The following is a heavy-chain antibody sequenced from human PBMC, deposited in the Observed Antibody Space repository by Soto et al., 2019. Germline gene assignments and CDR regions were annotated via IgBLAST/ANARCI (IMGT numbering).Heavy chain of an antibody. Sequence: PSETLSLTCAVSGGSISSGGYSWSWIRQPPGKGLEWIGYMYNSGSTYYNPSLKSRVSISIDRSNNQFSLKLSSVTAADTAGYYCAKVPGVYCGGDCYPEFFQPWGKGTLVTVS. D-gene: IGHD2-21*02. V-gene: IGHV4-30-2*01. CDR3: AKVPGVYCGGDCYPEFFQP. CDR1: GGSISSGGYS. J-gene: IGHJ1*01. CDR2: MYNSGST.